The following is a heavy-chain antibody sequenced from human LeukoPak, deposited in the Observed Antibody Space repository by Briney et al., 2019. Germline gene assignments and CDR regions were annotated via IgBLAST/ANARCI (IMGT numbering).Heavy chain of an antibody. V-gene: IGHV3-9*01. CDR1: GFTFDDYA. D-gene: IGHD1-1*01. CDR3: APLPTGTTSVR. J-gene: IGHJ4*02. Sequence: PGGSLRLSCAASGFTFDDYAMHWVRQAPGKGLEWVSGISWNSGSIGYADSVKGRFTISRDNAKNSLYLQMNSLRAEDTALYYCAPLPTGTTSVRWGQGTLVTVSS. CDR2: ISWNSGSI.